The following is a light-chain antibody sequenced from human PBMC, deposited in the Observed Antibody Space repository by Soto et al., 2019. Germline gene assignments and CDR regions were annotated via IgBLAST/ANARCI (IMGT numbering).Light chain of an antibody. V-gene: IGLV2-23*01. J-gene: IGLJ3*02. CDR3: CSYAGRRTLV. Sequence: QSALTQPDSVSGSPEQWSTISCTGTSTDVGAYNHVSWYQQHPGKAPRHIIYEGSRRPSAISQRFSGSKSDNTASLTISGLRAEDEAHYHCCSYAGRRTLVFGRGTELTLL. CDR1: STDVGAYNH. CDR2: EGS.